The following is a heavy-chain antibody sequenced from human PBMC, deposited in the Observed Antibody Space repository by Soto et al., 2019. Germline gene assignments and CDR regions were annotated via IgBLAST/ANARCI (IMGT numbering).Heavy chain of an antibody. CDR1: GLTFDNFA. CDR2: IDNSGDTT. D-gene: IGHD2-8*01. CDR3: TKAYRISLMYPLYNWFDP. V-gene: IGHV3-23*01. Sequence: PGGSLSLSCAASGLTFDNFAMSWVRQAPGKGLEWVSGIDNSGDTTYYAESVKGRFTISRDNSQNTLYLQMNSLRAEDTAVYYCTKAYRISLMYPLYNWFDPWGQGTLVTVSS. J-gene: IGHJ5*02.